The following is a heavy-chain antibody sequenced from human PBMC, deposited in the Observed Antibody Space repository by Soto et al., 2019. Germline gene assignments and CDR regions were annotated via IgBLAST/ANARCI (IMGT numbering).Heavy chain of an antibody. CDR3: ARETGLRSSGWSYYFDV. J-gene: IGHJ4*02. CDR2: SSGSGGTI. V-gene: IGHV3-48*02. Sequence: GGSLRLSCSASGVTVSSYSMHWGRQFRGKGLEWGSYSSGSGGTIYYADSVKGRFTISRDHAKNSLSVQMNSLRDEDTAVYFCARETGLRSSGWSYYFDVSGQGTRVTVSS. CDR1: GVTVSSYS. D-gene: IGHD6-19*01.